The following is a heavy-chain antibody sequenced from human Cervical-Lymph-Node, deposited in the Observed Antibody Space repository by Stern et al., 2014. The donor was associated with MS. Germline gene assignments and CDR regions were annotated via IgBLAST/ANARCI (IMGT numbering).Heavy chain of an antibody. V-gene: IGHV3-33*01. CDR1: GFTFSSYG. CDR2: IWYDGSNK. J-gene: IGHJ6*02. CDR3: VLDTDYYYYGMDV. Sequence: VQLVESGGGVVQPGRSLRLSCAASGFTFSSYGMHWVRQAPGKGLEWVAVIWYDGSNKYYADSVKGRFTISRDNSKNTLYLQMNSLRAEDTAVYYCVLDTDYYYYGMDVWGQGTTVTVSS. D-gene: IGHD5-18*01.